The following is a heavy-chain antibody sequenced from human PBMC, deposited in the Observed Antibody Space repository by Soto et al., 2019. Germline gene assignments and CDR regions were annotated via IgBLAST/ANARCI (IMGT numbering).Heavy chain of an antibody. CDR2: ISSYNGNT. D-gene: IGHD2-21*02. CDR1: GYTFSSYG. J-gene: IGHJ5*02. V-gene: IGHV1-18*01. Sequence: QVQLVQSGTEVKKPGASVKVSCKASGYTFSSYGITWVRQAPGQGLEWMGWISSYNGNTKYAPKFQGRVTMTTGTSTSAAYMELRSLRSDDTAVYYCGRAPRGGNSGGRFDPWGQGTLVTVSS. CDR3: GRAPRGGNSGGRFDP.